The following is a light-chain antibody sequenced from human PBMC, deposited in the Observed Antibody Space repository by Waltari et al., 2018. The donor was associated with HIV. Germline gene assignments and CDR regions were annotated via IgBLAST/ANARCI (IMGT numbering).Light chain of an antibody. CDR3: ATWDDSLGGFYV. CDR1: TSNVGSNF. CDR2: RDN. V-gene: IGLV1-47*01. Sequence: QSVLTQPPSASGTPGQRVTISCSGTTSNVGSNFVSWYQQPTGTAPKLLIYRDNRRPSGVPDRFSGSKSGASASLAISGLRSEDEGDYYCATWDDSLGGFYVFGAGTKVTVL. J-gene: IGLJ1*01.